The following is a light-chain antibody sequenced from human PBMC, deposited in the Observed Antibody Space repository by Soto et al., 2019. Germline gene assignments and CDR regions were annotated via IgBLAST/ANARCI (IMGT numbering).Light chain of an antibody. CDR3: QQRSNWTPYT. CDR2: DAS. V-gene: IGKV3-11*01. CDR1: QSVSSY. Sequence: EIVLTQSPATLSLSPGERATLSCRASQSVSSYLAWYQQEPGQAPRLLIYDASNRATGIPARFSGSGSGTDFTLTLSSLEPEDFAVYYCQQRSNWTPYTFGQGTKLEIK. J-gene: IGKJ2*01.